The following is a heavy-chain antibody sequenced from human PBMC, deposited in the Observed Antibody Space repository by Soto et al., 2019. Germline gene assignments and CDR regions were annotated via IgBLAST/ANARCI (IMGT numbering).Heavy chain of an antibody. J-gene: IGHJ3*02. D-gene: IGHD2-15*01. CDR1: GLSFSTHW. V-gene: IGHV3-33*01. CDR3: ARLYCSADSCYSVGAFDI. CDR2: MWFDGSEK. Sequence: XGSLRLSCAASGLSFSTHWMHWVRQAPGKGLEWVALMWFDGSEKYYGDSVKGRFTISRDNSKNTLYLQMNSLSAEDTAVYYCARLYCSADSCYSVGAFDIRGQGTMVTVS.